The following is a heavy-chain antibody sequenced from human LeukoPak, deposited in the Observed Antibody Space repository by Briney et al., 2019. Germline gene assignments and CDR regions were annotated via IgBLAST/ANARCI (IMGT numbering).Heavy chain of an antibody. Sequence: PGGSLRLSCAASGFTFSSYAMHWVRQAPGKGLEWVAVISYDGSNKYYADSVKGRSTISRDNSKNTLYLQMNSLRAEDTAVYYCARDTSSAFDIWGQGTMVTVSS. J-gene: IGHJ3*02. CDR2: ISYDGSNK. V-gene: IGHV3-30-3*01. CDR3: ARDTSSAFDI. CDR1: GFTFSSYA.